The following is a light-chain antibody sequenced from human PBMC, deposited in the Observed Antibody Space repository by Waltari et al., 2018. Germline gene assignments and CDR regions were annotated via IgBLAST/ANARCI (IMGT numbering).Light chain of an antibody. Sequence: QSALTRPASVSGSPGQSITISCTGTSSDVGGHNYVSWYQQHPGKVPRLVIFDVNKRPSGVSNRFSGSKSGNTASLTISGFQAEDEADYYCLSYTSASTSYVFGTGTKVTVL. J-gene: IGLJ1*01. CDR3: LSYTSASTSYV. V-gene: IGLV2-14*03. CDR2: DVN. CDR1: SSDVGGHNY.